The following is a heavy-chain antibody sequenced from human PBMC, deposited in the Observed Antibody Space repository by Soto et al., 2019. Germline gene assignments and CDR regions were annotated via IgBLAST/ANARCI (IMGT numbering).Heavy chain of an antibody. V-gene: IGHV3-7*01. CDR2: IKQDGSEK. J-gene: IGHJ3*02. CDR3: ARDLDFDI. CDR1: GFTFSSYW. D-gene: IGHD3-3*01. Sequence: PGGSLRLSFAASGFTFSSYWRIWVRQARGKGLEWVANIKQDGSEKYYVDYVKGRFTISRDNAKTTLYLQMNSLRAEDTAVYYCARDLDFDIWGQGRIVTVSS.